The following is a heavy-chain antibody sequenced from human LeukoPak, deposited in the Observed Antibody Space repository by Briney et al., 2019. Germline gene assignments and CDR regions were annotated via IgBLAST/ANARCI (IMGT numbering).Heavy chain of an antibody. D-gene: IGHD3-22*01. CDR2: IYYSGST. Sequence: SETLSLTRTVSGGSISSGDYYWSWIRQPPGKGLEWIGYIYYSGSTYYNPSLKSRVTISVDTSKNQFSLKLSSVTAADTAVYYCARVLSSSGYYYQPPYYYYMDVWGKGTTVTVSS. CDR1: GGSISSGDYY. J-gene: IGHJ6*03. CDR3: ARVLSSSGYYYQPPYYYYMDV. V-gene: IGHV4-30-4*08.